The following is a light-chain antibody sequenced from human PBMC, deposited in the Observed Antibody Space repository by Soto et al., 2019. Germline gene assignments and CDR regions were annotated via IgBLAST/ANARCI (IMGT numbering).Light chain of an antibody. J-gene: IGKJ4*01. CDR1: QDINNL. V-gene: IGKV1-12*01. Sequence: DIHMTQSPSSVSASVGDKVTITCRASQDINNLLAWYQQKPGKAPNLLIFAASNLQSGVPSRFSGSGSGTDFSRTISSLQPEDFATYYCQQANTLPLTFGGGTKVEIK. CDR2: AAS. CDR3: QQANTLPLT.